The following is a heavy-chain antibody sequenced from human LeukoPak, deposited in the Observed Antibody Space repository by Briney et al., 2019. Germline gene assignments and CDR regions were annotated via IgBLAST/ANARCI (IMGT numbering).Heavy chain of an antibody. Sequence: ASVKVSCKASGYTFTGYYMHWVRQAPGQGLEWMGWINPNSGGTNYAQKFQGRVTMTRDTSISTAYMDLSRLRSDDTAVYYCARVPIVVVPAAIRPSYNWFDPWGQGTLVTVSS. CDR2: INPNSGGT. J-gene: IGHJ5*02. V-gene: IGHV1-2*02. CDR1: GYTFTGYY. CDR3: ARVPIVVVPAAIRPSYNWFDP. D-gene: IGHD2-2*01.